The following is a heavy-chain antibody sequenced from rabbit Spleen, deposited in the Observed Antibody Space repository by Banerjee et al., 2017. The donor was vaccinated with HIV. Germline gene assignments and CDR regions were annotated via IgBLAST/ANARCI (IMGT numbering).Heavy chain of an antibody. D-gene: IGHD3-1*01. V-gene: IGHV1S40*01. Sequence: QSLEESGGDLVKPGASLTLTCTASGFSFSSSDYMCWVRQAPGKGLEWIACINTATGKAVYATWAKGRFTISKTSSTTVTLQMTSLTAADTATYFCARGNNNDGPNLWAQGTLVTVS. CDR1: GFSFSSSDY. CDR3: ARGNNNDGPNL. J-gene: IGHJ4*01. CDR2: INTATGKA.